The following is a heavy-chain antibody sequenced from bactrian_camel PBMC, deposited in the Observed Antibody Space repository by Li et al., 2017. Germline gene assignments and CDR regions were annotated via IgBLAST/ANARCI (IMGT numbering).Heavy chain of an antibody. D-gene: IGHD2*01. CDR2: QRDAAT. CDR1: GFTPDPYC. V-gene: IGHV3S63*01. Sequence: QVQLVESGGGSVQAGGSLMLSCSASGFTPDPYCMAWFRQAPGKEPEGVAAQRDAATYYADSVKGRFSISRDIASRTLYLQMSNLKPEDTALYYCATSDNPYCSGTYCFTALGQGTQVTVS. J-gene: IGHJ4*01.